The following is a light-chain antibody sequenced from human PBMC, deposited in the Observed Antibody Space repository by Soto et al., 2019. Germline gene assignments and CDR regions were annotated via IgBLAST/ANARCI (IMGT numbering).Light chain of an antibody. CDR3: AQCLSAPFT. J-gene: IGKJ4*01. Sequence: EIVLTQSPLSLPVTPGEPASISCRSSRNLLHSNGYYNLDWYLQQPGQSPQLLIYLGSNRAYGVPDRFSGSGSSRYLTLTISTVAAEDVGFYVCAQCLSAPFTFGLGTKVESK. CDR1: RNLLHSNGYYN. CDR2: LGS. V-gene: IGKV2-28*01.